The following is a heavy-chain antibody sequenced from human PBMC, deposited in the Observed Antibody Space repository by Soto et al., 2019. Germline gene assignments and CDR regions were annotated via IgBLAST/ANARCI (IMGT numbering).Heavy chain of an antibody. J-gene: IGHJ4*02. CDR1: GFTFDDYA. Sequence: EVQLVESGGGLVQPGRSLRLSCAASGFTFDDYAMHWVRQAPGKGLEWVSGISWNSGSIGYADSVKGRFTISRDNAKNSLYLQMNSLRAEDTALYYCAKGEPTAIVTHFDYWGQGTLVTVSS. CDR3: AKGEPTAIVTHFDY. CDR2: ISWNSGSI. V-gene: IGHV3-9*01. D-gene: IGHD5-18*01.